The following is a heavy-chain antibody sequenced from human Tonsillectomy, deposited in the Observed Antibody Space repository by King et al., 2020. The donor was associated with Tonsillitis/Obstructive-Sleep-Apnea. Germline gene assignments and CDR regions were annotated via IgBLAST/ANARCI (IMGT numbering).Heavy chain of an antibody. Sequence: VQLVESGGGVVQPGRSLRLSCAASGFTFSSYAMHWVRQAPGKGLEWVAVISYDGSNKYYADSVKGRFTISRDNSKNTLYLQMNSLRAEYTSVYYCASEPVEWSDDDAFDIWGQGTMVTVSS. J-gene: IGHJ3*02. CDR3: ASEPVEWSDDDAFDI. CDR1: GFTFSSYA. CDR2: ISYDGSNK. V-gene: IGHV3-30*01. D-gene: IGHD3-3*01.